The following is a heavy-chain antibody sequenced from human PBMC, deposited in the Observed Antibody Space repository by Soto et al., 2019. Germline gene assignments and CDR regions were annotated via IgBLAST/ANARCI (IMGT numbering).Heavy chain of an antibody. CDR1: GYTFVSYG. J-gene: IGHJ5*02. V-gene: IGHV1-18*04. CDR2: ISPYYGNT. D-gene: IGHD3-22*01. CDR3: ARDQNFFDSSGYYDH. Sequence: QIQLVQSAAEVKKPGASVKVSCKTSGYTFVSYGISWVRQAPGQGLEWMGWISPYYGNTNFAQRFRGRVTLTTDTSTDIVYMDLGSLKSDDTAVYYCARDQNFFDSSGYYDHWGQGTLITVSS.